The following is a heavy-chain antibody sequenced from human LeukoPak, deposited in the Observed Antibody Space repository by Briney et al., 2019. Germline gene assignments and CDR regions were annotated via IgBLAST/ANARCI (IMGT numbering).Heavy chain of an antibody. V-gene: IGHV4-34*01. CDR1: GGSSRGYY. J-gene: IGHJ5*02. CDR2: INHSGST. CDR3: ARFHAYQLLYRFARRWFDP. Sequence: SETLSLTCAVYGGSSRGYYWNWLWIRQSPGKGLEWIGEINHSGSTNYNPSLKSRVTISVDTSTNQFSLKLSSVTAADTAVYYCARFHAYQLLYRFARRWFDPWGQGTLVTVSS. D-gene: IGHD2-2*02.